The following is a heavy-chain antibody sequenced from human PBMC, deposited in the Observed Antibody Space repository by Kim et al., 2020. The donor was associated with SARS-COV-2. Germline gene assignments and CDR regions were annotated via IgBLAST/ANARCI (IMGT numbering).Heavy chain of an antibody. D-gene: IGHD5-18*01. V-gene: IGHV4-4*02. CDR1: GGSISSSNW. CDR2: IYHSGST. CDR3: ASAREQLWVFSFDY. J-gene: IGHJ4*02. Sequence: SETLSLTCAVSGGSISSSNWWSWVRQPPGKGLEWIGEIYHSGSTNYNPSLKSRVTISVDKSKNQFSLKLSSVTAADTAVYYCASAREQLWVFSFDYWGQGTLVTVSP.